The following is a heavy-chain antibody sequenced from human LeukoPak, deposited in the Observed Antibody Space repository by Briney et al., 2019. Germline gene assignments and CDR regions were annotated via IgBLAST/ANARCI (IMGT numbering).Heavy chain of an antibody. D-gene: IGHD5-18*01. Sequence: PSETLSLTCTVSGGSISSYYWSWIRQPPGKGLEWIGYIYYSGSTNYNPSLKSRVTISVDTSKNQFSLKLSSVTAADTAVYYCARDVPVRYSYGRSTKYYYGMDVWGQGTTVTVSS. J-gene: IGHJ6*02. V-gene: IGHV4-59*01. CDR2: IYYSGST. CDR1: GGSISSYY. CDR3: ARDVPVRYSYGRSTKYYYGMDV.